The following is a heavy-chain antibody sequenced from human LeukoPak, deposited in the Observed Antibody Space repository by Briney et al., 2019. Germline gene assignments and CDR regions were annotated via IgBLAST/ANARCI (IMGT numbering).Heavy chain of an antibody. V-gene: IGHV3-30*18. CDR1: GFTFSSYG. CDR3: AKDGAGSWFEEAT. CDR2: ISYDGSNK. D-gene: IGHD6-13*01. Sequence: PGRSLRLSCAASGFTFSSYGMQWVRQAPGKGLEWVALISYDGSNKHYADSVKGRFTISRDNSKNTLYLQMNSLRAEDTAVYYCAKDGAGSWFEEATWGQGTLVTVSS. J-gene: IGHJ5*02.